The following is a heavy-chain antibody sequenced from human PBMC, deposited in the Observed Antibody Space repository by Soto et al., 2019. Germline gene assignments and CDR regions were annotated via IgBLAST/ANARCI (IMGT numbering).Heavy chain of an antibody. D-gene: IGHD2-15*01. V-gene: IGHV4-30-4*01. CDR3: AICAGSSVYFDS. CDR1: GGSISSGDYY. CDR2: IYYSGST. Sequence: QVQLQESGPGLVKPSQTLSLTCTVSGGSISSGDYYWSWIRQPPGKGLEWIGYIYYSGSTYYNPSPKTRVTISVYTSKNQFSPTRSSATAADTAVCSSAICAGSSVYFDSWGQAALVSASS. J-gene: IGHJ4*02.